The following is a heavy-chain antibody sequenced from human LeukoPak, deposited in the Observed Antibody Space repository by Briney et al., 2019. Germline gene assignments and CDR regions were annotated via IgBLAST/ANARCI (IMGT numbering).Heavy chain of an antibody. Sequence: SETLSLTCTVSGGSVSSGSYYWSWIRQPPGKGLEWIGYIYYSGSTNYNPSLKSRVTISVDTSKNQFSLKLSSVTAADTAVYYCARAASGGGFDYWGQGTLVTVSS. CDR3: ARAASGGGFDY. J-gene: IGHJ4*02. V-gene: IGHV4-61*01. D-gene: IGHD2-15*01. CDR1: GGSVSSGSYY. CDR2: IYYSGST.